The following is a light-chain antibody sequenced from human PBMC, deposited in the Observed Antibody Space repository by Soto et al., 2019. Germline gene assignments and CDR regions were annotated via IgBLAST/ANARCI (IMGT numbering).Light chain of an antibody. V-gene: IGKV1-5*03. Sequence: DIQMTQSPSTLSGSVGDRVTITCRASQTISSWLAWYQQKPGKAPKLLIYKASTLKSGVPSRFSGSGSGTEFTLTISSLQPDGFAPYYCQHYKSYSETFGQGTKVELK. CDR3: QHYKSYSET. CDR2: KAS. CDR1: QTISSW. J-gene: IGKJ1*01.